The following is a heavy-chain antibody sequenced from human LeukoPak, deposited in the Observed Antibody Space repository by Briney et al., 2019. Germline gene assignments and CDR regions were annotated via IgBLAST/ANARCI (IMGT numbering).Heavy chain of an antibody. Sequence: RASVKVSCKASGYTFTSYDINWVRQAPGQGLEWMGWISAYNGNTNYAQKLQGRVTMTTDTSTSTAYMELRSLRSDDTAVYYCARDPQNDGSLFDYWGQGTLVTASS. CDR2: ISAYNGNT. CDR3: ARDPQNDGSLFDY. V-gene: IGHV1-18*01. CDR1: GYTFTSYD. J-gene: IGHJ4*02. D-gene: IGHD1-1*01.